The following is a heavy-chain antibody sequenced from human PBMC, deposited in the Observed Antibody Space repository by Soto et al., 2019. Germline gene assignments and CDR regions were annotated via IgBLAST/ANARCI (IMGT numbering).Heavy chain of an antibody. CDR2: ISSSSSYI. CDR3: ARRVNGIDS. D-gene: IGHD6-13*01. Sequence: EVQLVESGGGLVKPGGSLRLSCAGSGFTFSSYSMYWVRQAPGKGLEWVSSISSSSSYIYYADSVKGRFTISRDNAKNSLYLPLHSLRAENSGVYYCARRVNGIDSCGQGSLVTVSS. J-gene: IGHJ4*02. CDR1: GFTFSSYS. V-gene: IGHV3-21*01.